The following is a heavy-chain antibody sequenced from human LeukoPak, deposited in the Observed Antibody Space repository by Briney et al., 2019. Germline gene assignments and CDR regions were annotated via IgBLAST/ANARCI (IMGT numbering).Heavy chain of an antibody. CDR1: GFTFNNYA. J-gene: IGHJ4*02. Sequence: GGSLRLSCAASGFTFNNYAMHWVRQAPGKGLEYVSAINGNGGNTYYASSVKGRFTISRDNSKNTLYLQMGSLRAEDTAVYYCAKDDLAAAGTGFDYWGQGTLVTVSS. V-gene: IGHV3-64*01. CDR2: INGNGGNT. CDR3: AKDDLAAAGTGFDY. D-gene: IGHD6-13*01.